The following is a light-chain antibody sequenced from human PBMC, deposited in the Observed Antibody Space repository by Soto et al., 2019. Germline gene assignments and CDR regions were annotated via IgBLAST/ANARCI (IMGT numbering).Light chain of an antibody. CDR2: AAS. Sequence: EIVLTQSPGTLSLSPGARAPLSCRASQSVSSDFLAWYQQKPGQAPRLLIYAASSRASGIPDRFSGSGSETEFTLTISRLEPEDFAVYYCLKYGRSPGWTFGQGTKVDIK. CDR3: LKYGRSPGWT. CDR1: QSVSSDF. V-gene: IGKV3-20*01. J-gene: IGKJ1*01.